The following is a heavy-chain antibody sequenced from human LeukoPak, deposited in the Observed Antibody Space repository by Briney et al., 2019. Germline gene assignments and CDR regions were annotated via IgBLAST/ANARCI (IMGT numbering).Heavy chain of an antibody. V-gene: IGHV4-39*01. D-gene: IGHD4-23*01. CDR1: GGSISSSSYY. CDR2: IYYSGST. CDR3: ARQDYGGTDY. Sequence: SETLSLTCTVSGGSISSSSYYWGWIRQPPGKGLEWIGNIYYSGSTYYNPSLKSRVTISVDTSKSQFSLKLSSVTAADTAVYFCARQDYGGTDYWGQGTLVTVSS. J-gene: IGHJ4*02.